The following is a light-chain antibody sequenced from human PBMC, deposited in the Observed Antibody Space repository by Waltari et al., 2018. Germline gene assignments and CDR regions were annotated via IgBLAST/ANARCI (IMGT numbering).Light chain of an antibody. V-gene: IGLV7-46*01. CDR3: LLSYSGSWV. CDR1: TGDVTSGHN. CDR2: ETS. Sequence: QTVVTQEPSLTVSPGGTVTLTCASSTGDVTSGHNPYWFQQKPGQAPRTLIYETSKQHSWTPARFSGSLLGGKAALTLSGAQAEDEADYYCLLSYSGSWVFGGGTKLTVL. J-gene: IGLJ3*02.